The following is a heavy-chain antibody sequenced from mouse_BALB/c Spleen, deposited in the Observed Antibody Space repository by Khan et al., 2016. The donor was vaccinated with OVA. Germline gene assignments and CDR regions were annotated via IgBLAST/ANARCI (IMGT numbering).Heavy chain of an antibody. D-gene: IGHD2-10*01. CDR1: GFSLTSYG. CDR3: ARQPYYHYNSMDY. J-gene: IGHJ4*01. Sequence: VQLQESGPGLVAPSQSLSITCTLSGFSLTSYGVHWVRQPPGKGLEWLVVIWSDGSPTYNSALKSRLTISKDNSKNQVFLKMNSLQTDDTAVYFCARQPYYHYNSMDYWGQGTAVTVSA. V-gene: IGHV2-6-1*01. CDR2: IWSDGSP.